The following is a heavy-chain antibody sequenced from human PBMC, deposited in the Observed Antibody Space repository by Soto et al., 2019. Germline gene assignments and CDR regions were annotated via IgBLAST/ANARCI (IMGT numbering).Heavy chain of an antibody. Sequence: SGGSLRLSCTASGFTFDDFAMHWVRQVPGKGLEWVSGINWNTVNLAYADSVKGRFTISRDNGKNSLYLQMNSLKTQDTPVYSCARGPHSDYGDYRYFEFWAQGALGTIAS. CDR1: GFTFDDFA. CDR2: INWNTVNL. V-gene: IGHV3-9*01. D-gene: IGHD4-17*01. CDR3: ARGPHSDYGDYRYFEF. J-gene: IGHJ4*02.